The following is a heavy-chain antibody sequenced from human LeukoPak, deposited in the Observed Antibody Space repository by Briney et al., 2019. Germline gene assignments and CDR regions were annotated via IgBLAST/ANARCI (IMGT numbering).Heavy chain of an antibody. CDR2: IYYSGST. CDR1: FGSISRGYYY. V-gene: IGHV4-30-4*01. J-gene: IGHJ4*02. CDR3: ARVEGEDTAMFY. Sequence: SLPRTVSFGSISRGYYYWRWIRQPPREGPEWVGYIYYSGSTYYNPSLKSRVTISVDTSKNQFSLKLSSVTAADTAVYYCARVEGEDTAMFYWGQGTLVTVSS. D-gene: IGHD5-18*01.